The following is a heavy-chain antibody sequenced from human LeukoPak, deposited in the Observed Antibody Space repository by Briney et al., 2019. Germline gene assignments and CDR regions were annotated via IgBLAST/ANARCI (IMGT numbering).Heavy chain of an antibody. CDR3: AKDRSSGWDY. Sequence: GGSLRLSCAASGFTFSNYNMNWVRQAPGKGLEWVSSISSSASYIYYADSVKGRFTIYRDNAQNSLYLQMNSLRAEDTAVYYCAKDRSSGWDYWGQGTLVTVSS. J-gene: IGHJ4*02. CDR2: ISSSASYI. CDR1: GFTFSNYN. V-gene: IGHV3-21*04. D-gene: IGHD6-19*01.